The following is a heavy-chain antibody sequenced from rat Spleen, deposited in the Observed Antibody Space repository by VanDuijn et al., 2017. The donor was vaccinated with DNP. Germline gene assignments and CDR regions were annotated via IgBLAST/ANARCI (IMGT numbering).Heavy chain of an antibody. CDR1: GFTFSDYY. V-gene: IGHV5-22*01. D-gene: IGHD2-1*01. CDR3: ARHTYVYYAMDA. J-gene: IGHJ4*01. CDR2: ISYDGGSS. Sequence: EVQLVESGGDLVQPGRSLKLSCATSGFTFSDYYMAWVRQAPTKGLEWVASISYDGGSSYYGDSVKGRFTISRDNAKSTLYLQMNSLRSDDMATYYCARHTYVYYAMDAWGQGTSVTVSS.